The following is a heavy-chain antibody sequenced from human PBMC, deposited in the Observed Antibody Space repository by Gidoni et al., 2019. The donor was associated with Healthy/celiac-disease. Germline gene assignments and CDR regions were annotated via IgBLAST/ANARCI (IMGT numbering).Heavy chain of an antibody. CDR3: AREPKAIAAAGTELDY. CDR1: GFPFSRYS. V-gene: IGHV3-21*01. CDR2: ISSSSSYI. D-gene: IGHD6-13*01. Sequence: EVQLVESGGGLVKPGGSLRLSCAASGFPFSRYSMNWVRQAPGKGLEWVSSISSSSSYIYYADSVKGRFTISRDNAKNSLYLQMNSLRAEDTAVYYCAREPKAIAAAGTELDYWGQGTLVTVSS. J-gene: IGHJ4*02.